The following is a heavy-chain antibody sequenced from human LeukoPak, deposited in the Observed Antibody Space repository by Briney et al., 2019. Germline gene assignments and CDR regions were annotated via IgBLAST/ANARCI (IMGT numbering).Heavy chain of an antibody. CDR1: GFTFSSYW. CDR2: INSDGSST. CDR3: ARDSSLYHYYYGMDV. V-gene: IGHV3-74*01. J-gene: IGHJ6*02. Sequence: GGSLRLSCAASGFTFSSYWMHWVRQAPGKGLVWVSRINSDGSSTSYADSVKGRFTISRDNAKNTLYLQMNSLRAEDTAVYYCARDSSLYHYYYGMDVWGQGTTVTVSS.